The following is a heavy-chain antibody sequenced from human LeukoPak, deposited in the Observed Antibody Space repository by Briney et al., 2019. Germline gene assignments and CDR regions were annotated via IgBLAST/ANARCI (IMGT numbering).Heavy chain of an antibody. CDR3: VRGDRYFFDF. CDR2: IGNTGRTI. Sequence: QSGGSLRLSCAASGFTFSSYEMNWVRQAAGRCLEWVSYIGNTGRTIYYTDSVKGRFTISRDNAKNSLYLQMNSLRAEDTAIYYCVRGDRYFFDFWGQGTLVTVSS. V-gene: IGHV3-48*03. CDR1: GFTFSSYE. J-gene: IGHJ4*02.